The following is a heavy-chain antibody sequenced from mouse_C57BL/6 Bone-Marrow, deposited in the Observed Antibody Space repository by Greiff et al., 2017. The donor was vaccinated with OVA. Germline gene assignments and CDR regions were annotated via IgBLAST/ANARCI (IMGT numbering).Heavy chain of an antibody. V-gene: IGHV1-64*01. Sequence: QVQLQQPGAELVKPGASVKLSCNASGYTFTSYWMHWVKQRPGQGLEWIGMIHPNSGSTNYNEKFKSKATLTVDKSSSTAYMQLSSLTSEDSAVYYCAREGFTTVVARDYAMDYWGQGTSVTVSS. CDR3: AREGFTTVVARDYAMDY. J-gene: IGHJ4*01. CDR1: GYTFTSYW. CDR2: IHPNSGST. D-gene: IGHD1-1*01.